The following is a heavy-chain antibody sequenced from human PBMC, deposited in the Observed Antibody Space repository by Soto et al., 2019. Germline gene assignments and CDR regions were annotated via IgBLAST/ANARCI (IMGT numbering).Heavy chain of an antibody. V-gene: IGHV4-4*02. Sequence: KTSESLSLTCDVSGDSIGSNVWWSWVRQPPGKGLEWIGEVYHNGLTDYNPSLRGRATMSADMSKNQFSLRVTSVTDPDTAIYYCARDAPLQGEAERFDYWGQGALVTVSS. J-gene: IGHJ4*02. CDR1: GDSIGSNVW. CDR3: ARDAPLQGEAERFDY. D-gene: IGHD2-21*02. CDR2: VYHNGLT.